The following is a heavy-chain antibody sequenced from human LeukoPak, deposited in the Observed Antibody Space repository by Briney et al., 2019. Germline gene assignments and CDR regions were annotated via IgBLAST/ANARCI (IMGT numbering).Heavy chain of an antibody. CDR2: IRGSGDGT. CDR1: GFTFSNYA. CDR3: GRDPNGDYVGAFDF. J-gene: IGHJ3*01. V-gene: IGHV3-23*01. D-gene: IGHD4-17*01. Sequence: TGGSLRLSCGAAGFTFSNYAMTWVRQAPGKGLEWVSSIRGSGDGTSYADSVKGRFTMSRGNYQNTLYLQMNSLRAEDTAIYYCGRDPNGDYVGAFDFRGQGTLVTVSS.